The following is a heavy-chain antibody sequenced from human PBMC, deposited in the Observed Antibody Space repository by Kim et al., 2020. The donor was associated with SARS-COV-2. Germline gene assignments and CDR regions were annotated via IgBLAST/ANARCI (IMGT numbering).Heavy chain of an antibody. D-gene: IGHD3-22*01. CDR1: GFTFSSFS. J-gene: IGHJ4*02. Sequence: GGSLRLSCAASGFTFSSFSMNWVRQAPGKGLEWVSYISSSSSTIYYADSVKGRFTISRDNAKNSLYLQMNSLRDEDTAVYYCARDPYLDTSGYPGYWGQGALVTVSS. V-gene: IGHV3-48*02. CDR3: ARDPYLDTSGYPGY. CDR2: ISSSSSTI.